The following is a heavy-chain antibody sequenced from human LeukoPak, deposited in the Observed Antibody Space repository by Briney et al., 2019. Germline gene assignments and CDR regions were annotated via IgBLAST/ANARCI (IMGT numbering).Heavy chain of an antibody. CDR3: VRAVSGTLGGAFDI. D-gene: IGHD1-7*01. J-gene: IGHJ3*02. V-gene: IGHV1-2*02. CDR1: GYTFIDYF. CDR2: INPNSGVT. Sequence: GASVKVSCKASGYTFIDYFIHWMRQTPGQGLEWLGWINPNSGVTRYAQKFQDRVTMTRDTAAYMELSSQKSDDTAVYYCVRAVSGTLGGAFDIWGQGTAVTVSS.